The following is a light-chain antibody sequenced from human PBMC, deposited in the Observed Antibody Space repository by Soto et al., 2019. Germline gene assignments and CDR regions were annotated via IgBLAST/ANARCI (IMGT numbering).Light chain of an antibody. CDR2: EVS. CDR3: QSYDKSLNGNV. CDR1: STDFVSYNR. V-gene: IGLV2-18*02. J-gene: IGLJ2*01. Sequence: QSALTQPPSVSGSPGQSVTISCTGTSTDFVSYNRVSWYQQPPGTAPKLMIYEVSKRPSGVPDRFSGSKSGNTASLTISGLQAADEADYYCQSYDKSLNGNVFGGGTKLTVL.